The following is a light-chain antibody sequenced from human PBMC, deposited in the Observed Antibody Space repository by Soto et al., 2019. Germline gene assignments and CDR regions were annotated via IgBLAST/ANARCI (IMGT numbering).Light chain of an antibody. V-gene: IGKV3-11*01. CDR1: QSVSIY. Sequence: EIVLTQSPSSLSWFPLERATLSCRASQSVSIYLAWYQQKPGQAPRLLIYDASNRATGIPARFSGSGSGTDFTLTISSLEPEDFAVYYCQQRSNWPPEITFGQGTRLEIK. J-gene: IGKJ5*01. CDR3: QQRSNWPPEIT. CDR2: DAS.